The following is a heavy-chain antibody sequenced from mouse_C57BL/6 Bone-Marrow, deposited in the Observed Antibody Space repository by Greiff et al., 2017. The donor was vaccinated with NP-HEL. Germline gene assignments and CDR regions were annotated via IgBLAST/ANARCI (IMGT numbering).Heavy chain of an antibody. D-gene: IGHD1-1*01. CDR2: IRNKANGYTT. Sequence: DVKLVESGGGLVQPGGSLSLSCAASGFTFTDYYMSWVRQPPGKALEWLGFIRNKANGYTTEYSASVKGRFTISRDNSQSILYLQMNALRAEDSATYYCARRYYGSSYEGHWYFDVWGTGTTVTVSS. CDR3: ARRYYGSSYEGHWYFDV. V-gene: IGHV7-3*01. CDR1: GFTFTDYY. J-gene: IGHJ1*03.